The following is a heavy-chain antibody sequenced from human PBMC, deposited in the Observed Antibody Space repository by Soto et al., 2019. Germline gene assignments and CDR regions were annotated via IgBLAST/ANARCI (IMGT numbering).Heavy chain of an antibody. V-gene: IGHV4-30-2*01. D-gene: IGHD3-3*01. CDR3: VRERTIFGVAPGGGVDV. J-gene: IGHJ6*02. CDR2: IYHTGTT. CDR1: GGSISTSDYS. Sequence: PSETLSLTCAVSGGSISTSDYSWSWTRQPPGRGLEWLGSIYHTGTTHYIPSLKNRLTMSLDRSKNQFSLDLTSVTAADTALYYCVRERTIFGVAPGGGVDVWGQGTTVTVSS.